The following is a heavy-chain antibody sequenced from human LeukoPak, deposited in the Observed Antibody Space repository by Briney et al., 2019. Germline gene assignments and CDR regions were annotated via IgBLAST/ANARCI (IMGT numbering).Heavy chain of an antibody. J-gene: IGHJ6*03. CDR3: ARVSAEAYYYYYYMDV. V-gene: IGHV4-59*01. CDR2: IYYSGST. Sequence: SETLSLTCTVSGGSISSYYWSWLRQPPGKGLEWIGYIYYSGSTNYNPSLKSRVTISVDTSKNQFSLKLSSVTAADTAVYYCARVSAEAYYYYYYMDVWGKGTTVTVSS. CDR1: GGSISSYY. D-gene: IGHD2/OR15-2a*01.